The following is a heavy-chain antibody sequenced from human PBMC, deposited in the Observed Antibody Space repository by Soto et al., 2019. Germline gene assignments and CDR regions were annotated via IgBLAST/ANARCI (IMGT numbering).Heavy chain of an antibody. Sequence: GGSLKLSCAASGSTFSSYGMQWVRQAPGMGLEWVAVISYDGSNKYYADSVKGRFTISRDNSKNTLYLQMNSLRAEDTAVYYCAKEYGDYAVYYFDYWGQGTLVTVSS. D-gene: IGHD4-17*01. CDR2: ISYDGSNK. J-gene: IGHJ4*02. V-gene: IGHV3-30*18. CDR1: GSTFSSYG. CDR3: AKEYGDYAVYYFDY.